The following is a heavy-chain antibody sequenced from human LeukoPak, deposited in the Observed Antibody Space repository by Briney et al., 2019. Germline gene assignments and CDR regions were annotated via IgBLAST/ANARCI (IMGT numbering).Heavy chain of an antibody. Sequence: SETLSLTCAVYGGSFSGYYWSWIRQPPGKGLEWIGEINHSGSTNYNPSLKSRVTISVDTSKNQFSLKLGSVTAADTAVYYCASLVVVVPAAMSALSYYYGMDVWGQGTTVTVSS. CDR3: ASLVVVVPAAMSALSYYYGMDV. J-gene: IGHJ6*02. V-gene: IGHV4-34*01. CDR2: INHSGST. D-gene: IGHD2-2*01. CDR1: GGSFSGYY.